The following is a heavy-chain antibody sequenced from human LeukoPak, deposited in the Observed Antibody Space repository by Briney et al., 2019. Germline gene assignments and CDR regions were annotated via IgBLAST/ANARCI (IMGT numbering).Heavy chain of an antibody. J-gene: IGHJ4*02. D-gene: IGHD1-20*01. Sequence: GGSLRLSCVASGFSVSSNYMSWVRQAPGKGLEWVSVIHSGGSTYYADSVKGRFTISRDNSKNTLYLQMNSLRAEDTAVYSCARACNWNLDYWGQGTLVTVSS. CDR3: ARACNWNLDY. CDR2: IHSGGST. CDR1: GFSVSSNY. V-gene: IGHV3-53*01.